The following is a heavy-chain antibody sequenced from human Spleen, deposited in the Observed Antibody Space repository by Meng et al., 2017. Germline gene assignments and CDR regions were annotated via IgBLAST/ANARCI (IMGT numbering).Heavy chain of an antibody. V-gene: IGHV3-66*02. Sequence: GESLKISCAASGFTVSHNYMSWVRQAPGKGLEWVSVIYSGGNTYYADSVKGRFTISRDNSKNTLFLQINSLRVEDTAVYYCAKSLIDKYDLSAIPLDYWGQGTLVTVSS. CDR3: AKSLIDKYDLSAIPLDY. CDR1: GFTVSHNY. CDR2: IYSGGNT. D-gene: IGHD2-21*01. J-gene: IGHJ4*02.